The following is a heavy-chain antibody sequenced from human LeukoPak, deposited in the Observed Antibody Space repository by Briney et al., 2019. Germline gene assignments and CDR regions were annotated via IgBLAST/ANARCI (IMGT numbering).Heavy chain of an antibody. CDR2: INSNSGVT. Sequence: ASVKVSCKASGYTFTGYYLHWVRQAPGQGLGWVAWINSNSGVTSYAQNFQGRVTLTRDTSTSTAYLEVTRLRSDDTAVYYCARGRAYYDSSGIDYWGQGTLVTVSP. CDR1: GYTFTGYY. CDR3: ARGRAYYDSSGIDY. V-gene: IGHV1-2*02. J-gene: IGHJ4*02. D-gene: IGHD3-22*01.